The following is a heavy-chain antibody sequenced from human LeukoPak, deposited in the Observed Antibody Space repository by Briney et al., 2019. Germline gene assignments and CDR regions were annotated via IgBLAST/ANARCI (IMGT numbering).Heavy chain of an antibody. CDR3: ATDDPRSAIPLYYFDY. V-gene: IGHV3-33*01. CDR2: TWNDGSKK. J-gene: IGHJ4*02. CDR1: GFTFSSYG. D-gene: IGHD1-14*01. Sequence: GGSLRLSCAASGFTFSSYGMHWVRQAPGKGLEWVAVTWNDGSKKYYTDSVKGRFTISKDNSKNTLFLQMNSLRAEDTAIYYCATDDPRSAIPLYYFDYWGQGTLVTVSS.